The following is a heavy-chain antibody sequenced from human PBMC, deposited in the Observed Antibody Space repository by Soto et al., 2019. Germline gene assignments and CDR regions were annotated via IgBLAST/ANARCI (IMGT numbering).Heavy chain of an antibody. CDR2: INPNSGGT. Sequence: ASVKVSCKASGYTFTGYYMHWVRQAPGQGLEWMGWINPNSGGTNYAQKFQGRVMITVDESTSTAFMVLSSLRSEDTSVYYCARSVSFRYQLLKRGMDVWGQGTTVTVSS. V-gene: IGHV1-2*02. D-gene: IGHD2-2*01. CDR3: ARSVSFRYQLLKRGMDV. CDR1: GYTFTGYY. J-gene: IGHJ6*02.